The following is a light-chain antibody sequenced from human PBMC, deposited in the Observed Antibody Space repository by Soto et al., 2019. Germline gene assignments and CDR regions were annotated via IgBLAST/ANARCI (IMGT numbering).Light chain of an antibody. CDR3: SSYTSCSTYV. CDR1: NSDIGDTDY. CDR2: DVT. V-gene: IGLV2-14*03. J-gene: IGLJ1*01. Sequence: QSALTQPASVSGSPGQSITISCSGSNSDIGDTDYVSWYQQHPGKAPKLMIYDVTKRPSGVSNRFSGSKSGNTASLTISGLQGEDEADYYCSSYTSCSTYVFGTGTRSPS.